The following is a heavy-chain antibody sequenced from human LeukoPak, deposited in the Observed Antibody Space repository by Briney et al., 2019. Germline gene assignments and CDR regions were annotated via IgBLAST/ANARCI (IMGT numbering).Heavy chain of an antibody. D-gene: IGHD3-16*02. CDR3: ARYRAFDI. CDR2: ISSSSSTI. CDR1: GFTFSSYS. Sequence: GGSLRLSCAVSGFTFSSYSMNWVRQAPGKGLEWVSYISSSSSTIYYADSVKGRFTISRDNAKNSLYLQMNSLRAEDTAVYYCARYRAFDIWGQGTMVTVSS. V-gene: IGHV3-48*04. J-gene: IGHJ3*02.